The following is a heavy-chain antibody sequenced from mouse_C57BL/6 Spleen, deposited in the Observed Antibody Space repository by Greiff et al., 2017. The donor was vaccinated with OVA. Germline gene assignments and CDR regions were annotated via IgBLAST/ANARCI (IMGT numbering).Heavy chain of an antibody. V-gene: IGHV1-82*01. Sequence: VQLQRSGPELVKPGASVKISCKASGYAFSSSWMNWVKQRPGKGLEWIGRIYPGDGDTNYNGKFKGKATLTADKSSSTAYMQLSSLTSEDSAVYFCARSDYDGYYWYFDVWGTGTTVTVSS. CDR1: GYAFSSSW. D-gene: IGHD2-3*01. CDR3: ARSDYDGYYWYFDV. CDR2: IYPGDGDT. J-gene: IGHJ1*03.